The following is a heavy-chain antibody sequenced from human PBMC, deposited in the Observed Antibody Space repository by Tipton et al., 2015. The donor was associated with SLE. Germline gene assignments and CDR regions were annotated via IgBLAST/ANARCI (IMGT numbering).Heavy chain of an antibody. J-gene: IGHJ6*03. V-gene: IGHV4-39*07. CDR2: IYYSGST. Sequence: TLSLTCTVSGGSISSSSYYWGWIRQPPGKGLEWIGSIYYSGSTYYNPSLKSRVTISVDTSKNQFSLKLSSVTAADTAVYYCARVVGVYYYYYMDVWGKGTTVTVSS. CDR3: ARVVGVYYYYYMDV. D-gene: IGHD1-26*01. CDR1: GGSISSSSYY.